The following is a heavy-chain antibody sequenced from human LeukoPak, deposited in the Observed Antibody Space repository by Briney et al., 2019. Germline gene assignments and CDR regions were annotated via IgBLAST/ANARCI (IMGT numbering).Heavy chain of an antibody. CDR3: ARDVWGRDGYRYPPDY. V-gene: IGHV3-7*01. CDR2: MRRDGNEI. CDR1: GFTFSTYW. Sequence: GGSLRLSCSVTGFTFSTYWMSWVRQAPGKGLEWVANMRRDGNEIYYLDSVRGRFTISRDNAKNSLYLQMNSLRAEDTAVYYCARDVWGRDGYRYPPDYWGQGTLVTVSS. J-gene: IGHJ4*02. D-gene: IGHD5-24*01.